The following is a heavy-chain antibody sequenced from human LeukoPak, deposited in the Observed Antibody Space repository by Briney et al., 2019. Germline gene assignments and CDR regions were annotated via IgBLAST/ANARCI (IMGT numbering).Heavy chain of an antibody. Sequence: GGSLRLSCAASGFAFSSYAMSWVRQAPGKGLEWVSAISGSGGSTYYADSVKGRFTISRDNSKNTLYLQMNSLRAEDTAVYYCAKDLGYHSSGSDYWGQGTLVTVSS. CDR3: AKDLGYHSSGSDY. V-gene: IGHV3-23*01. CDR1: GFAFSSYA. CDR2: ISGSGGST. J-gene: IGHJ4*02. D-gene: IGHD3-22*01.